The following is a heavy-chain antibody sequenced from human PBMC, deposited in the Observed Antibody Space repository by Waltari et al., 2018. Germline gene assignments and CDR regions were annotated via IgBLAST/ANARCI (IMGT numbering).Heavy chain of an antibody. CDR2: VWSDGSRT. V-gene: IGHV3-30*02. Sequence: QVQLVESGGGVVQPGESLGLQWAASGIPFSSYAIHLFGQAPGKGLEWVALVWSDGSRTYYADSVKDRFTISRDNSKNTLSLQMSRLRPEDTALYYCAKVRRSDYFGSGSYPYYDFWGQGTLVSVSS. D-gene: IGHD3-10*01. J-gene: IGHJ4*02. CDR1: GIPFSSYA. CDR3: AKVRRSDYFGSGSYPYYDF.